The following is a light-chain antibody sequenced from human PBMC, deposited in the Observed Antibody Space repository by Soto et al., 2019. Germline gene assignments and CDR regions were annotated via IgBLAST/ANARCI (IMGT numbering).Light chain of an antibody. V-gene: IGKV3D-15*01. CDR2: GAS. J-gene: IGKJ5*01. CDR1: QSVDSN. CDR3: QQYNSYPIT. Sequence: EIVMTQSPATLSVSPGERATLSCRASQSVDSNLAWYQQKPGQAPRLLIFGASTRATGIPARFSGSGSGTDFTLTISSLQSEDFATYYCQQYNSYPITFGQGTRLEIK.